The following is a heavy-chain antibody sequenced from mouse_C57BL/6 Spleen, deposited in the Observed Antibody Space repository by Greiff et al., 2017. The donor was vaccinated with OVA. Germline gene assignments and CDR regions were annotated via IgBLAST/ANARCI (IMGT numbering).Heavy chain of an antibody. D-gene: IGHD1-1*01. CDR3: ARGYYGSSTAWFAY. Sequence: VQLQQSGTELVKPGASVKLSCKASGYTFTSYWMHWVKQRPGQGLEWIGNINPSNGGTNYNEKFKSKATLTVDKSSSTDYMQLSSLTSEDSAVYYCARGYYGSSTAWFAYWGQGTLVTVSA. J-gene: IGHJ3*01. V-gene: IGHV1-53*01. CDR1: GYTFTSYW. CDR2: INPSNGGT.